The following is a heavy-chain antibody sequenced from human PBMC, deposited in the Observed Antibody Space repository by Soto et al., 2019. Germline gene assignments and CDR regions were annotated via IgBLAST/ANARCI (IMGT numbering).Heavy chain of an antibody. D-gene: IGHD4-17*01. CDR3: ARDRGAAYGDFDY. V-gene: IGHV3-48*02. Sequence: EVQLVESGGGLVQPGGSLTLSCVASGFTISTYSFNWVRQTPGKGLEWLSYISTPGTSKYYEDSIQGRVTVSRDNAKNSLFLHLSSLRKEDTAVYYCARDRGAAYGDFDYWGQGTLVTVSS. CDR2: ISTPGTSK. CDR1: GFTISTYS. J-gene: IGHJ4*02.